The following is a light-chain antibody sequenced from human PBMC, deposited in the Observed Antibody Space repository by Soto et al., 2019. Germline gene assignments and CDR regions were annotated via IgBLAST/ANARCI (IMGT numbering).Light chain of an antibody. Sequence: EIVLTQSPGTLSLCPGERATLSCRASQSVSNNYLAWYQQKPGQAPRLLIYGASNRATGIPDRFSGSGSGTEFTLTINSLQSEDFAVYFCQQYNNWPTFGQGTKVDI. V-gene: IGKV3D-15*01. J-gene: IGKJ1*01. CDR3: QQYNNWPT. CDR2: GAS. CDR1: QSVSNN.